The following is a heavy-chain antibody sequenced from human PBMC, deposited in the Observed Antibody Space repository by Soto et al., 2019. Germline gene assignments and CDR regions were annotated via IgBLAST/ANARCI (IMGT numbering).Heavy chain of an antibody. J-gene: IGHJ6*02. Sequence: SVKVSCKGSWGTFSSYTISWVRQAPGQGLEWKGTIFPILGIANYAQKFQGRVTITADKSTSTAYMALSSLRSEDTAVYYCARVDYYGSGSYYNVSPRYYGMDVWGQGTTVTVSS. D-gene: IGHD3-10*01. CDR3: ARVDYYGSGSYYNVSPRYYGMDV. CDR2: IFPILGIA. V-gene: IGHV1-69*02. CDR1: WGTFSSYT.